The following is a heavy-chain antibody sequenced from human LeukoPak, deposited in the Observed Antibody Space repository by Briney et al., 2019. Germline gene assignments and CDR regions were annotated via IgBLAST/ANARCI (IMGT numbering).Heavy chain of an antibody. CDR1: GFTFDDYA. Sequence: PGGSLRLFCAASGFTFDDYAMHWVRQAPGKGLEWVSGISWNSGSIGYADSVKGRFTISRDNAKNSLYLQMNSLRAEDTALYYCAKMGAGLDYWGQGTLVTVSS. CDR2: ISWNSGSI. D-gene: IGHD1-26*01. J-gene: IGHJ4*02. V-gene: IGHV3-9*01. CDR3: AKMGAGLDY.